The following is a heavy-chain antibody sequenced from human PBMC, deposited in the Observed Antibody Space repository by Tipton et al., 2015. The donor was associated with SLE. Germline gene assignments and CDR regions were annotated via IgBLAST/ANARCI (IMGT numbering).Heavy chain of an antibody. Sequence: LRLSCTVSGGSISSYYWSWIRQPPGKGLEWIGEINHSGSTNYNPSLKSRVTISVDTSKNQFSLKLTSVTAADTAVYYCARGYGDTGYWGQGTLVTVSS. CDR1: GGSISSYY. J-gene: IGHJ4*02. V-gene: IGHV4-34*01. CDR2: INHSGST. D-gene: IGHD4-17*01. CDR3: ARGYGDTGY.